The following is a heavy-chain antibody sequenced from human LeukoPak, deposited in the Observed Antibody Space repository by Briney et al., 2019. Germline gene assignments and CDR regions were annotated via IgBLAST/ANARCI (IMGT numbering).Heavy chain of an antibody. CDR3: ARGSGSYYFDY. CDR2: IYYSGST. J-gene: IGHJ4*02. CDR1: GGSISSGGYY. V-gene: IGHV4-31*03. Sequence: PSQTLPLTRTVSGGSISSGGYYWSWIRQHPGKGLEWIGYIYYSGSTYYNPSLKSRVTISVDTSKNQFSLKLSSVTAADTAVYYCARGSGSYYFDYWGQGTLVTVSS. D-gene: IGHD3-10*01.